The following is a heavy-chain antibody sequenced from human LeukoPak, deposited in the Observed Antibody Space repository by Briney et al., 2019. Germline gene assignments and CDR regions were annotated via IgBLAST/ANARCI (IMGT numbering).Heavy chain of an antibody. CDR2: IIPILGIA. CDR1: GGTFSSYA. V-gene: IGHV1-69*04. D-gene: IGHD3-10*01. Sequence: ASVKVSCKASGGTFSSYAISWVRQAPGQGLEWMGRIIPILGIANYAQKFQGRVTITADKSTSTAYMELSSLRSEDTAVYYCARVSNYGSGSYPHTMSLDYWGQGTLVTVSS. J-gene: IGHJ4*02. CDR3: ARVSNYGSGSYPHTMSLDY.